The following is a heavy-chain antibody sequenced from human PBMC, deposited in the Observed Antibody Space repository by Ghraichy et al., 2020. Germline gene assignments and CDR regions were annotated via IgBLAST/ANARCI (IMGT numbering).Heavy chain of an antibody. CDR1: GGSISSSSYY. J-gene: IGHJ6*02. Sequence: SETLSLTCTVSGGSISSSSYYWGWIRQPPGKGLEWIGSIYYSGSTYYNPSLKSRVTISVDTSKNQFSLKLSSVTAADTAVYYCATDGGYCSSTSCYGGGRGYYYGMDVWGQGTTVTVSS. V-gene: IGHV4-39*01. CDR3: ATDGGYCSSTSCYGGGRGYYYGMDV. CDR2: IYYSGST. D-gene: IGHD2-2*01.